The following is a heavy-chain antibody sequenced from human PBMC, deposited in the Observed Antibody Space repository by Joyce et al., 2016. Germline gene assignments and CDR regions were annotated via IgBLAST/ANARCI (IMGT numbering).Heavy chain of an antibody. Sequence: QGQMQESGPGLVKPFETLSLTCRVSGGSMINQYWSWIRQRPGKGLELIGYIYCNGITNSDPSLKSRVAMLVGTSKNQLSLSLSSVTVADTAVYYCARGGPSDAFDVWGQGTMIAVSS. V-gene: IGHV4-59*11. CDR1: GGSMINQY. J-gene: IGHJ3*01. CDR3: ARGGPSDAFDV. CDR2: IYCNGIT.